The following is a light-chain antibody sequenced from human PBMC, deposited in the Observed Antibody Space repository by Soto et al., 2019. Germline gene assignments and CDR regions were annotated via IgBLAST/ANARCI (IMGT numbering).Light chain of an antibody. V-gene: IGKV3-20*01. CDR2: GAS. CDR1: QSVRRNY. Sequence: EIVLTQSPVTLSLSPGERATLSCRASQSVRRNYLAWYQQKPGQAPRLIIYGASSRATDIPDRFSGSGSGTDLSLTISRLEPEDFAVYSCQQYGSTPPTFGQGTKVEIK. J-gene: IGKJ1*01. CDR3: QQYGSTPPT.